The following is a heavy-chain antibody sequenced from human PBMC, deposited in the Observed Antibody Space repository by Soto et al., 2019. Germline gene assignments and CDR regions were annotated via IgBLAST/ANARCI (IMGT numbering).Heavy chain of an antibody. CDR3: LSGNSPSST. CDR1: GGSINNYY. Sequence: SETLSLTCTVSGGSINNYYWSWIRQPPGKGLEWIGYIYYSGRTSCNPSLKGRFTISRDNAQNSLYLQMNSLRPEDTAVYYCLSGNSPSSTWGQGTLVTVSS. V-gene: IGHV4-59*03. J-gene: IGHJ5*02. D-gene: IGHD5-12*01. CDR2: IYYSGRT.